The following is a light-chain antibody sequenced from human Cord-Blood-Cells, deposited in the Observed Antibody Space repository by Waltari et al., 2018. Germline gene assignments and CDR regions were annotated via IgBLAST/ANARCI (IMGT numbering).Light chain of an antibody. CDR2: DVS. CDR3: SSYTSSSTQHAV. V-gene: IGLV2-14*03. CDR1: SSDVGGYNY. J-gene: IGLJ7*01. Sequence: QSALTQPASVSGSPGQSITISCTGTSSDVGGYNYVSWYQQHPGKAPNLMIYDVSNRPSGVSNRFSGSKSGNTASLTISGLQAEDEADYYCSSYTSSSTQHAVFGGGTQLTVL.